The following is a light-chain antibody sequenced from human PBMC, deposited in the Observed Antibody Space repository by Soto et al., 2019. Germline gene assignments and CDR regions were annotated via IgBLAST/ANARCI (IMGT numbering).Light chain of an antibody. CDR1: SSDVGAYNY. CDR3: SAYTSSSTYV. V-gene: IGLV2-14*01. J-gene: IGLJ1*01. CDR2: DVS. Sequence: QSVLTQPASVSGSPGQSITISCTGTSSDVGAYNYVSWYQQHPGKAPKLMIYDVSNRPSGVSNRFSGSKSGNTASLTISGLQAEDEAHYYCSAYTSSSTYVFGTGTKLTVL.